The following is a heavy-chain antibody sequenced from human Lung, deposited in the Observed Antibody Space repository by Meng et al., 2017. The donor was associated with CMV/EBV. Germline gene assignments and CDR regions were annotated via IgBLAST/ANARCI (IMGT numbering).Heavy chain of an antibody. V-gene: IGHV3-7*01. D-gene: IGHD5-18*01. CDR1: GFTFSNYW. CDR3: ARDWGYSYGTD. Sequence: LXLTXAASGFTFSNYWMSCVRQAPGKGLEWVANIKQNGSEKYYVDSVKGRFTISRDNAKNSLYLQMSSLRAEDTAVYYCARDWGYSYGTDWGQGTLVTVSS. J-gene: IGHJ4*02. CDR2: IKQNGSEK.